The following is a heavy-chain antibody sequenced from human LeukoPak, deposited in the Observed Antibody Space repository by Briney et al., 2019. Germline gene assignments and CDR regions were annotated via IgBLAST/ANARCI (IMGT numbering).Heavy chain of an antibody. D-gene: IGHD3-16*02. CDR3: ARVDIYDYVWGSYRLH. CDR2: IYTSGST. V-gene: IGHV4-61*02. J-gene: IGHJ4*02. CDR1: GGSISSGSYY. Sequence: SQTLSLTCTVSGGSISSGSYYWSWIRQPAGMGLEWIVRIYTSGSTNYNPSLKSRVTISVDTSKNHFSLKLSSVTAADTAVYYCARVDIYDYVWGSYRLHWGQGTLVTVSS.